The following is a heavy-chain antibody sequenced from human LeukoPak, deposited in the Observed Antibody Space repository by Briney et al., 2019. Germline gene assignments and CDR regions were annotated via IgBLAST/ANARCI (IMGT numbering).Heavy chain of an antibody. J-gene: IGHJ4*02. V-gene: IGHV3-23*01. CDR3: AKLAYSGTQGYFDY. Sequence: GGSLRLSCAAPGFTFSSYAMSWVRQAPGKGLEWVSAISGSGGSTYYADFVKGRFTISRDNSKNTLYLQMNSLGAEDTAVYYCAKLAYSGTQGYFDYWGQGTLVTVSS. CDR2: ISGSGGST. CDR1: GFTFSSYA. D-gene: IGHD1-26*01.